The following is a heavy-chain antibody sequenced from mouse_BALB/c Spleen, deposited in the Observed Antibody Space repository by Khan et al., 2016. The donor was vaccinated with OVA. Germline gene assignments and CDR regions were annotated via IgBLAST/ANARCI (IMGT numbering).Heavy chain of an antibody. Sequence: VQLQQSGAELARPGASVKMSCKASGYTFTSYTMHWVKQRPGQGLEWIGYINPSSGYTNYNQKFKDKATLTADKSSSTASMQLSSLTSEDSAVYYCAREGAYYRSDGWFGYWGQGTLVTVSA. J-gene: IGHJ3*01. CDR3: AREGAYYRSDGWFGY. D-gene: IGHD2-14*01. CDR2: INPSSGYT. CDR1: GYTFTSYT. V-gene: IGHV1-4*01.